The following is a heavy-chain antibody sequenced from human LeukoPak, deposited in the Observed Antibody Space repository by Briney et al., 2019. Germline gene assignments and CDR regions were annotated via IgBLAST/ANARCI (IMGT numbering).Heavy chain of an antibody. J-gene: IGHJ6*03. Sequence: EAGVSLRLSCAASGFTIRSYWMHWVRQAPGKGLVWVSRTNSDGSRTSYADSVKGRFTISIDNAKNTLYLQMHSLRAEDTAVYYCARWRDYDFWSGYYSPDYYYYYMDVWGKGTTVTVSS. CDR3: ARWRDYDFWSGYYSPDYYYYYMDV. CDR2: TNSDGSRT. V-gene: IGHV3-74*01. CDR1: GFTIRSYW. D-gene: IGHD3-3*01.